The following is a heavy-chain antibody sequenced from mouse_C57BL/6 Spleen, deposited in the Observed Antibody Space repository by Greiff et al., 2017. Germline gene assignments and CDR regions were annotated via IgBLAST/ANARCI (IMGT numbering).Heavy chain of an antibody. Sequence: QVQLQQSGAELVKPGASVKLSCKASGYTFTEYTIHWVKQRSGQGLEWIGWFYPGSGSIKYNEKFKDKATLTADKSSSTVYMELSRLTSEDSAVYCCERHEEGDYYGRSPAWFAYWGQGTLVTVSA. J-gene: IGHJ3*01. CDR1: GYTFTEYT. V-gene: IGHV1-62-2*01. CDR2: FYPGSGSI. CDR3: ERHEEGDYYGRSPAWFAY. D-gene: IGHD1-1*01.